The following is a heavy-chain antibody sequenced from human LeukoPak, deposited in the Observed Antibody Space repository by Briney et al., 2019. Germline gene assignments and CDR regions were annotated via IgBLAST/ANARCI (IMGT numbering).Heavy chain of an antibody. CDR2: IYTSGST. J-gene: IGHJ5*02. CDR3: ARRLYCSSTSCQGNWFDP. CDR1: GGSISSGSYY. Sequence: TLSLTCTVSGGSISSGSYYWSWIRQPAGKGLEWIGRIYTSGSTNYNPSLKSRVTISVDTSKNQFSLKLSSVTAADTAVYYCARRLYCSSTSCQGNWFDPWGQGTLVTVSS. V-gene: IGHV4-61*02. D-gene: IGHD2-2*01.